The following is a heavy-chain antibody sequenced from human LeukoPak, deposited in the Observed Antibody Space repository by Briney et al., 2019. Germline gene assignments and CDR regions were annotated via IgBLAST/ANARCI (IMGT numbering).Heavy chain of an antibody. CDR1: GGSFSGYY. D-gene: IGHD3-10*01. Sequence: SETLSLTCAVYGGSFSGYYWSWIRQPPGKGLEWIGEINHSGSTNYNPSLKSRVTISVDTSKSQFSLKLSSVTAADTAVYYCARGSSIGSGSVIWVWFDPWGQGTLVTVSS. J-gene: IGHJ5*02. CDR2: INHSGST. V-gene: IGHV4-34*01. CDR3: ARGSSIGSGSVIWVWFDP.